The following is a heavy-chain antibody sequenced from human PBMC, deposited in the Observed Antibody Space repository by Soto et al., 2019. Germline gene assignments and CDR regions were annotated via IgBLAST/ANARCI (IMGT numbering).Heavy chain of an antibody. Sequence: SVKVSCKASGGTFSSYAISWVRQAPGQGLEWMGGIIPIFGTANYAQKFQGRVTITADESTSTAYMELSSLRSEDTAVYYCARDLGMAIPAHYYYGMDVWGQGTTVTVSS. D-gene: IGHD2-21*01. V-gene: IGHV1-69*13. CDR2: IIPIFGTA. J-gene: IGHJ6*02. CDR3: ARDLGMAIPAHYYYGMDV. CDR1: GGTFSSYA.